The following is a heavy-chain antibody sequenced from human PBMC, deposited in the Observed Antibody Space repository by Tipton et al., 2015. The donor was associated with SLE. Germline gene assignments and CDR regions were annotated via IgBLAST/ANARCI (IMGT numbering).Heavy chain of an antibody. CDR2: INHSGST. J-gene: IGHJ3*02. CDR1: SGSISSGGYS. D-gene: IGHD2-15*01. Sequence: TLSLTCAVSSGSISSGGYSWNWIRQPPGKGLEWIGEINHSGSTNYNPSLKSRVTISVDTSKNQFSLKLSSVTAADTAVYYCARGNGGNAFDIWGQGTMVTVSS. CDR3: ARGNGGNAFDI. V-gene: IGHV4-30-2*01.